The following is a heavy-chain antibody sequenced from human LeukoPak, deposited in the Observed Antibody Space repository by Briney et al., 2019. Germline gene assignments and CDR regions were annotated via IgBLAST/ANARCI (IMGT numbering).Heavy chain of an antibody. CDR1: GFTFNNYG. CDR3: AKDTVKVSTIRRVPHYMDV. D-gene: IGHD5/OR15-5a*01. V-gene: IGHV3-30*02. Sequence: GGSLRLSCAASGFTFNNYGMHWVRQAPGKGLEWVAFIRYDGCNKYYADSVKGRFTISRDNSKNTLYLQMNSLRAEDTAVYYCAKDTVKVSTIRRVPHYMDVWGKGTTVTISS. J-gene: IGHJ6*03. CDR2: IRYDGCNK.